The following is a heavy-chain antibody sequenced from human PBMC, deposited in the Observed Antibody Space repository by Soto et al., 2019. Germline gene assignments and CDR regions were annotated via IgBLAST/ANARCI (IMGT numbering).Heavy chain of an antibody. Sequence: QVQLVQSGAEVKKPGSSVKVSCKASGGTFSSYAISWVRQAPGQGLEWMGGIIPIFGTANYAQKFQGRVTITADESTSTAYMELSSLRSEDTAVYYCASRENELGYCTNGVCPRLYYYYGMDVWGQGTTVTVSS. V-gene: IGHV1-69*01. CDR1: GGTFSSYA. CDR2: IIPIFGTA. D-gene: IGHD2-8*01. J-gene: IGHJ6*02. CDR3: ASRENELGYCTNGVCPRLYYYYGMDV.